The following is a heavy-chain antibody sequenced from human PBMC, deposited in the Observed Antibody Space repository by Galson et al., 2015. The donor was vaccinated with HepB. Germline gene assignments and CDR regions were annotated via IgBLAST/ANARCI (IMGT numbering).Heavy chain of an antibody. D-gene: IGHD3-10*01. Sequence: SLRLSCAASGFIFGDNYMGWIRQAPGQGLEWVSYISSSGNTIYYADSVKGRFTISRDNAKNSLYLHMNSLRVEDTAIYYCAKERSQSYSDCWGQGALVTVSS. V-gene: IGHV3-11*01. J-gene: IGHJ4*02. CDR2: ISSSGNTI. CDR1: GFIFGDNY. CDR3: AKERSQSYSDC.